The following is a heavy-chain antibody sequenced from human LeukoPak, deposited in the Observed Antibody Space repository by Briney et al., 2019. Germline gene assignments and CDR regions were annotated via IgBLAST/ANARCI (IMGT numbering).Heavy chain of an antibody. CDR1: GGTFSSYA. V-gene: IGHV1-69*04. CDR2: IIPILGIA. J-gene: IGHJ6*03. Sequence: SVKVSCKASGGTFSSYAISWVRQAPGQGLEWMGRIIPILGIANYAQKFQGRVTITADKSTSTAYMELSSLRSEDTAVYYCARGRDYYYYYMGVWGKGTTVTVSS. CDR3: ARGRDYYYYYMGV.